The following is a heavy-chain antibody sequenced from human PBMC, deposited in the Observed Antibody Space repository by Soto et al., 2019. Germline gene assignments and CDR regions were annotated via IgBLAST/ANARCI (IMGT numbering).Heavy chain of an antibody. CDR3: TRVLRLDRIGVAAGWPHY. Sequence: EVQLEESGGGWVQPGGSLRLSCTGSGLIFSSYWMSWVRQAPGKGLEWVANIKQDGSETYYVDSVKGRFTISRDNAKNLLFLRMSSRRAEDTAVYYCTRVLRLDRIGVAAGWPHYWGQGTRVSVSS. D-gene: IGHD2-15*01. CDR2: IKQDGSET. CDR1: GLIFSSYW. V-gene: IGHV3-7*01. J-gene: IGHJ4*02.